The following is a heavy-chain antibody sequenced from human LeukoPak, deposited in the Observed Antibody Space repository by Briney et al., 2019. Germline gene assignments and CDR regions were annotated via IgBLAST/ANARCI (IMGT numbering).Heavy chain of an antibody. V-gene: IGHV4-34*01. CDR1: GGSFSGYY. D-gene: IGHD3-22*01. CDR2: INHSGST. Sequence: SETLSLTCAVYGGSFSGYYWSWIRQPPGEGLEWIGEINHSGSTNYNPSLKSRVTISVDTSKNQFSLKLSSVTAADTAVYYCAGTTYYYDSSGYSIGYWGQGTLVTVSS. J-gene: IGHJ4*02. CDR3: AGTTYYYDSSGYSIGY.